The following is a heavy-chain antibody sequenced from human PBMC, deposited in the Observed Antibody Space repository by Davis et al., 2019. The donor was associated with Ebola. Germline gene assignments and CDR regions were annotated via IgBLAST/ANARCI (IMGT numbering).Heavy chain of an antibody. CDR2: ISGSGQST. Sequence: GGSLRLSCTSFRFSLSNYAVSWVRQSPARGLEWVSVISGSGQSTLYSDSVKGRFTISRDNSRATVYLQMNSLRAEDTARYYCVKGTQNWLTFYFDSWGQGTLVTVSS. J-gene: IGHJ4*02. V-gene: IGHV3-23*01. CDR3: VKGTQNWLTFYFDS. CDR1: RFSLSNYA. D-gene: IGHD1-1*01.